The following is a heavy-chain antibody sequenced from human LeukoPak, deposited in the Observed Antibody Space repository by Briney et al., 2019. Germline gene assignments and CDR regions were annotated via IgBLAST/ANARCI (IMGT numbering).Heavy chain of an antibody. CDR1: GFTFSSYS. CDR2: ISSSSSYI. Sequence: GGSLRLSCAASGFTFSSYSMNWVRQAPGKGLEWVSSISSSSSYIYYADSVKGRFTISRDNAKNSLYLQMNSLRAEDTAVYYCARDRSEQWLVKNDYWGQGTLVTVSS. V-gene: IGHV3-21*01. J-gene: IGHJ4*02. D-gene: IGHD6-19*01. CDR3: ARDRSEQWLVKNDY.